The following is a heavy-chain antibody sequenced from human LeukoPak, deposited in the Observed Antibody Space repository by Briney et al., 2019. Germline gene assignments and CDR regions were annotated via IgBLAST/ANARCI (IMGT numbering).Heavy chain of an antibody. CDR3: TTRHGYSYGYYFDY. Sequence: GGSLRLSCAASGFTFSNAWMSWVRQAPGKGLEWVGRIKSKTDGGTTDYAAPVKGRFTISRDDSKNTLYLQMNSLKTEDAAVYYCTTRHGYSYGYYFDYWGQGTLVTVSS. D-gene: IGHD5-18*01. CDR2: IKSKTDGGTT. J-gene: IGHJ4*02. CDR1: GFTFSNAW. V-gene: IGHV3-15*01.